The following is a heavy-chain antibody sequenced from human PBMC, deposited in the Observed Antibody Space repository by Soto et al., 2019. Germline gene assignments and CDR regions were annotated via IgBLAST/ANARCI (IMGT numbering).Heavy chain of an antibody. Sequence: QVQLVQSGAEVKKPGASVKVSCKASGYTFTSYGISWVRQAPGQGLEWMGWIRAYNCNTNYTQKLQGRVTMTTDTSTSPSYMELRSLRSDDTALYYCARDLTTMDVWGQGTKVIVSS. CDR3: ARDLTTMDV. CDR2: IRAYNCNT. CDR1: GYTFTSYG. D-gene: IGHD1-1*01. V-gene: IGHV1-18*01. J-gene: IGHJ6*02.